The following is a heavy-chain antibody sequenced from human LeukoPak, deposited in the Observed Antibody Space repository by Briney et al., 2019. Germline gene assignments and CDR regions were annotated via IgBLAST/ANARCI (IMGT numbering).Heavy chain of an antibody. V-gene: IGHV3-15*01. J-gene: IGHJ4*02. Sequence: GGSLRLSCAASGFTFSNAWMSWVRQAPGKGLEWVGRIKSKTDGGTTDYAAPVKGRFTISRDDSKNTLYLQMNSLKTEDTAVYYCKGDYYDSSGYYYFDYWGQGTLVTVSS. D-gene: IGHD3-22*01. CDR2: IKSKTDGGTT. CDR3: KGDYYDSSGYYYFDY. CDR1: GFTFSNAW.